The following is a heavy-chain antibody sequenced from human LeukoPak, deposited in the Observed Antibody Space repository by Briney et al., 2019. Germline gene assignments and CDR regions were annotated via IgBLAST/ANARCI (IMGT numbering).Heavy chain of an antibody. CDR1: GGSISSGTYY. CDR2: TYSSGST. J-gene: IGHJ3*01. Sequence: SETLSLTCSVSGGSISSGTYYWSWIRQPAGKGLEWIGRTYSSGSTKYNPSLESRVTMSVDTSKKQFSLKLTSVTAADMAVYFCARQFLVGSTFHAFDLWGQGTRVTVSS. D-gene: IGHD1-26*01. V-gene: IGHV4-61*02. CDR3: ARQFLVGSTFHAFDL.